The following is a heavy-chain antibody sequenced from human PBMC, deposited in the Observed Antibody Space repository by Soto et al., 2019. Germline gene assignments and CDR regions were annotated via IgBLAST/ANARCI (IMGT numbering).Heavy chain of an antibody. V-gene: IGHV3-21*01. CDR1: GFPFSAFS. J-gene: IGHJ4*02. Sequence: PGWSLILSCTASGFPFSAFSLVWVRHGPQKGLEWVASITRYSDYVYYAESVEGRFTISRDHAKNTLFLHMADLRAEDTAMYFCARASCSSTACYIPDYFDYWGQGTRVTVSA. CDR3: ARASCSSTACYIPDYFDY. CDR2: ITRYSDYV. D-gene: IGHD2-2*02.